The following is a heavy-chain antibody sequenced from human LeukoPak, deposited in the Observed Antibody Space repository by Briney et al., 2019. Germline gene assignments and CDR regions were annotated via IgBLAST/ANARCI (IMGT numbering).Heavy chain of an antibody. D-gene: IGHD6-13*01. CDR3: ARDWGAGTVDY. CDR2: ISSSGSTI. J-gene: IGHJ4*02. V-gene: IGHV3-48*03. CDR1: GFTFSSYE. Sequence: SGGSLRLSSAASGFTFSSYEMNWVGQAPGQGLEWVSYISSSGSTIYYADSVKGRFTISRDNAKNSLYLQMYSLRAEDTAVNYCARDWGAGTVDYWGQGTLVTVSS.